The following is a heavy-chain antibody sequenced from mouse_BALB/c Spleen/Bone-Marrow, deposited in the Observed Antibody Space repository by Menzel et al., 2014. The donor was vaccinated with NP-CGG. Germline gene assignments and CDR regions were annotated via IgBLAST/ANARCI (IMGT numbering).Heavy chain of an antibody. V-gene: IGHV1-54*01. CDR2: INPGSGGT. CDR1: GYAFTNYL. CDR3: ARGITTGYFDY. Sequence: QVQLQQSGAELVRPGTSVKVSCKASGYAFTNYLIDWVKQRPGQGLEWIGVINPGSGGTNYNGKFKGKATLTADKSSSTAYMQLSSLTSDDSAVYFCARGITTGYFDYWGQGTTLTVSS. D-gene: IGHD1-1*01. J-gene: IGHJ2*01.